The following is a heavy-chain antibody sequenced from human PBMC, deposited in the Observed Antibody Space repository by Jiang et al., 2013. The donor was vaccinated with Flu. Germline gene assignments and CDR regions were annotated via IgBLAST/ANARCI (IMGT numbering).Heavy chain of an antibody. CDR2: INTNTGNP. CDR3: ARAPHLRYFDWLEGFDP. D-gene: IGHD3-9*01. Sequence: TSYAMNWVRQAPGQGLEWMGWINTNTGNPTYAQGFTGRFVFSLDTSVSTAYLQISSLKAEDTAVYYCARAPHLRYFDWLEGFDPWGQGTLVTVSS. V-gene: IGHV7-4-1*02. CDR1: TSYA. J-gene: IGHJ5*02.